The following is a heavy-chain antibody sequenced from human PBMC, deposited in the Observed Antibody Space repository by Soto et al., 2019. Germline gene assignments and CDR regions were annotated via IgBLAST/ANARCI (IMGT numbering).Heavy chain of an antibody. J-gene: IGHJ6*02. V-gene: IGHV4-38-2*01. Sequence: SETLSLTCAVSGYSISSGYYWGWIRQSPGKGLEWIGSIYHSGSTYYNPSLKSRVIISVDTSKNQFSLKLSSVTAADTAVYYCARLAPIAAADGMDVWGQGATVTVSS. CDR3: ARLAPIAAADGMDV. D-gene: IGHD6-13*01. CDR1: GYSISSGYY. CDR2: IYHSGST.